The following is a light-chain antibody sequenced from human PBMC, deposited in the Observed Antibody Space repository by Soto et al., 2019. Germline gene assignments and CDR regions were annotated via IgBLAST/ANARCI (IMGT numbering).Light chain of an antibody. Sequence: EIVLTQSPATLSSSPGETATLSCRASQYVGTRLAWYQHKPGQAPRLLIYYMSKRATGIPARFSGSGSGTGFTLPISNLAPEDFGVYYCHQRQSWPRTFGQGTKVDIK. CDR2: YMS. J-gene: IGKJ1*01. CDR3: HQRQSWPRT. V-gene: IGKV3-11*01. CDR1: QYVGTR.